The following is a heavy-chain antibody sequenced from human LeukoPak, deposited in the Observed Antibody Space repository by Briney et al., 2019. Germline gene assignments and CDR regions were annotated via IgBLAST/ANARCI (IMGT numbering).Heavy chain of an antibody. D-gene: IGHD5-24*01. CDR1: GYTFINYG. Sequence: ASVTVSCKASGYTFINYGVSWVRQAPGQGLEWMGWINGYNDNTNYAQNFQGRVTMTTDTSTNTAYMELRSLRSDDTAVYYCGRSHSDGNRFDPWGQGTLVTVSS. CDR3: GRSHSDGNRFDP. V-gene: IGHV1-18*01. J-gene: IGHJ5*02. CDR2: INGYNDNT.